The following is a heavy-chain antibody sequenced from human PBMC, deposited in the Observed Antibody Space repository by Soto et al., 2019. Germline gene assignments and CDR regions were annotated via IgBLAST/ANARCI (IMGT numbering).Heavy chain of an antibody. CDR2: IIPIFGTA. V-gene: IGHV1-69*13. J-gene: IGHJ4*02. CDR1: GGTFSSYA. Sequence: SVKVSCKASGGTFSSYAISWVRQAPGQGLEWMGGIIPIFGTANYAQKFQGRVTITADESTSTAYMELSSLRSEDTAVYYCVRDRGYYGSCGYYEFGYWGQGTLVTVSS. D-gene: IGHD3-22*01. CDR3: VRDRGYYGSCGYYEFGY.